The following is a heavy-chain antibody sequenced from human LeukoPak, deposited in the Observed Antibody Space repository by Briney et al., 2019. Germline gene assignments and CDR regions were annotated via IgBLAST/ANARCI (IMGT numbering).Heavy chain of an antibody. CDR2: IYYSRST. V-gene: IGHV4-30-4*01. D-gene: IGHD1-1*01. Sequence: SETLSLTCTVSGGSISSGDYYWSWIRQPPGKGLEWIGYIYYSRSTYYNPSLKSRVTISVDTSKNQFSLKLSSVTAADTAVYYCAREVQLERRTIDYWGQGTLVTVSS. J-gene: IGHJ4*02. CDR3: AREVQLERRTIDY. CDR1: GGSISSGDYY.